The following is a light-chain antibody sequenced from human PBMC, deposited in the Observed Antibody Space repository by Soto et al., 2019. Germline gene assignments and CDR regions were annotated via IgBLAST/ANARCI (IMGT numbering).Light chain of an antibody. J-gene: IGLJ1*01. CDR2: DVS. V-gene: IGLV2-14*01. CDR1: SSDVGGYNY. CDR3: CSYTSSNTYV. Sequence: QLVLTQPASVSGSPGQSITISCTGTSSDVGGYNYVSWYQLHPGKAPKLMIFDVSNRPSGVSNRFSGSKSGNTASLTISGLQAEDEADYYCCSYTSSNTYVFATGTKLTVL.